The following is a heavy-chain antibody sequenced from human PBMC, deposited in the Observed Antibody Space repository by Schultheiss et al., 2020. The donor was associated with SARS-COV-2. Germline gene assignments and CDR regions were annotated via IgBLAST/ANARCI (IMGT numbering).Heavy chain of an antibody. Sequence: GESLKISCAASGFTFSSYAMHWVRQAPGKGLVWVSRINSDGSSTSYADSVKGRFTISRDNSKNTLYLQMNSLRAEDTAVYYCAREAHMVYYYYGMDVWGQGTTVTVSS. CDR2: INSDGSST. V-gene: IGHV3-74*01. D-gene: IGHD3-10*01. CDR1: GFTFSSYA. J-gene: IGHJ6*02. CDR3: AREAHMVYYYYGMDV.